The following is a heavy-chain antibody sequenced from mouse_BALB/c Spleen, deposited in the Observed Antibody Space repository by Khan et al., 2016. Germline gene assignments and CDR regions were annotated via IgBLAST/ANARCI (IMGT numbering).Heavy chain of an antibody. CDR2: INPHTGYT. J-gene: IGHJ2*01. Sequence: QVQLKQSGTELAKPGASVKMSCKASGYTFTSYWMHWVKQRPGQGLEWIGYINPHTGYTDYNQKFKDKATLTADKSSSTAYMQLSSLTSEDSAVYYCARGDYWGQGTTLPVSA. V-gene: IGHV1-7*01. CDR1: GYTFTSYW. CDR3: ARGDY.